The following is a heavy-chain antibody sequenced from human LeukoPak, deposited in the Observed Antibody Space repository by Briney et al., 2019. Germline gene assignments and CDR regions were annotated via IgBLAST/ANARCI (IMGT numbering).Heavy chain of an antibody. CDR2: IVPLFETV. J-gene: IGHJ4*02. CDR1: GGTSNNYR. V-gene: IGHV1-69*01. D-gene: IGHD6-19*01. CDR3: ARVQYGNGWSAFDY. Sequence: GASVKVSCKASGGTSNNYRINWVRQAPGQGVEWMGGIVPLFETVSYSQKFKGRVTITADDSTTTGNMELSSLRDDDTAIYYCARVQYGNGWSAFDYWGQGTVITVSS.